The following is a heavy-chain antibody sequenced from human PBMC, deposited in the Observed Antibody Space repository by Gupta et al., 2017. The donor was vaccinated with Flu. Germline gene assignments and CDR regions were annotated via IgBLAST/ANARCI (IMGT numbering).Heavy chain of an antibody. CDR2: IYWDDDK. CDR3: AHREPTITMVRGVIFYSRVAYFDY. J-gene: IGHJ4*02. Sequence: QITLKESGPTLVKPTQTLTLTCTFSGFSLSTSGVGVGWIRQPPGKALEWLALIYWDDDKRYSPSLKSRLTITKDTSKNQVVLTMTNMDPVDTATYYCAHREPTITMVRGVIFYSRVAYFDYWGQGTLVTVSS. V-gene: IGHV2-5*02. D-gene: IGHD3-10*01. CDR1: GFSLSTSGVG.